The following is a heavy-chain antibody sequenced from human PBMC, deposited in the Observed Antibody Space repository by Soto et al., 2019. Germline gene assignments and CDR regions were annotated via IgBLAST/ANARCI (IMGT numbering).Heavy chain of an antibody. CDR3: ARAQDYTVTRHFDY. V-gene: IGHV4-30-2*01. D-gene: IGHD4-17*01. J-gene: IGHJ4*02. CDR2: IYHSGST. CDR1: GGSISSGGYS. Sequence: PSETLSLTCAVSGGSISSGGYSWSWIRQPPGKGLEWIGYIYHSGSTYYNPSLKSRVTISVDRSKNQFSLKLSSVTAADTAVYYCARAQDYTVTRHFDYWGQGTLVTVSS.